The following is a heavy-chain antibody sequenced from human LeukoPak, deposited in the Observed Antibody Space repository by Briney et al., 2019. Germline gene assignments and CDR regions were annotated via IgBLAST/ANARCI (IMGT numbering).Heavy chain of an antibody. CDR2: IDPSDSYT. Sequence: GESLKICCKAAGYSFSNYWINWVRQMPGKGLERVGRIDPSDSYTSYSSSLQGHVTISADKSISTAYLQWSSLKASDTAMYYCARRVVTPAEGMDVWGQGTTVTVSS. D-gene: IGHD2-2*01. CDR3: ARRVVTPAEGMDV. CDR1: GYSFSNYW. J-gene: IGHJ6*02. V-gene: IGHV5-10-1*01.